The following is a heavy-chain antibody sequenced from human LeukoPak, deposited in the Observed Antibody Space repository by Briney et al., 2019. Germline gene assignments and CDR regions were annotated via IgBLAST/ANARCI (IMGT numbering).Heavy chain of an antibody. V-gene: IGHV3-48*03. J-gene: IGHJ5*02. D-gene: IGHD1-26*01. Sequence: QPGGSLRLSCAASGFTFSTYEMSWVRQAPGKGLEWVSYISPSGSTIHYADSVKGRFTISRDNSKNTLYLQMNSLRAEDTAVYYCAKSFRQISGSSPWGQGTLVTVSS. CDR1: GFTFSTYE. CDR2: ISPSGSTI. CDR3: AKSFRQISGSSP.